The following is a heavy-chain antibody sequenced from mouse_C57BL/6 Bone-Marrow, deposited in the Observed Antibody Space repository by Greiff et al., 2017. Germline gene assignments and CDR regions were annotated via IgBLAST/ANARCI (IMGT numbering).Heavy chain of an antibody. CDR3: ASYDYDPFYAMDY. V-gene: IGHV1-76*01. D-gene: IGHD2-4*01. Sequence: QVHVKQSGAELVRPGASVKLSCKASGYTFTDYYINWVKQRPGQGLEWIARIYPGSGNTYYNEKFKGKATLTAEKSSSTAYMQLSSLTSEDSAVYFCASYDYDPFYAMDYWGQGTSVTVSS. CDR1: GYTFTDYY. CDR2: IYPGSGNT. J-gene: IGHJ4*01.